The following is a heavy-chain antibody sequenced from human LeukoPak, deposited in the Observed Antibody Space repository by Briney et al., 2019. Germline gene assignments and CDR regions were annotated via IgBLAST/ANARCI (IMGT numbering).Heavy chain of an antibody. J-gene: IGHJ6*02. CDR2: INPNSGGT. V-gene: IGHV1-2*02. Sequence: ASVKVSCKASGYTFIGYYMHWVRQAPGQGLEWMGWINPNSGGTNYAQKFQGRVTMTRDTSISTAYMELRSLRSDDTAVYYCARMTYYDFWSGYSDYYYYGMDVWGQGTTVTVSS. CDR3: ARMTYYDFWSGYSDYYYYGMDV. D-gene: IGHD3-3*01. CDR1: GYTFIGYY.